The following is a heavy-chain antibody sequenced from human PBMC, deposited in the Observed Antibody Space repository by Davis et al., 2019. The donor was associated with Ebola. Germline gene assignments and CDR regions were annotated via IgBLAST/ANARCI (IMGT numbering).Heavy chain of an antibody. CDR2: INHSGST. CDR1: GGSFSGYY. J-gene: IGHJ5*02. Sequence: MPSETLSLTCAVYGGSFSGYYWSWIRQPPGKGLEWSGEINHSGSTNYNPSLKSRVTISVDTSKNQFSLRLSSVTAADTAVYYCARHVFSIIVVVMTNWFDPWGQGTLVTVSS. D-gene: IGHD3-22*01. CDR3: ARHVFSIIVVVMTNWFDP. V-gene: IGHV4-34*01.